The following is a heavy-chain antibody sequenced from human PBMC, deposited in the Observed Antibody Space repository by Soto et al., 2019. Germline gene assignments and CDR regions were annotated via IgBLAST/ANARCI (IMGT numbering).Heavy chain of an antibody. Sequence: GGSLRLSCAASGFIFSSYTMHWVRQAPGKGPEWVGVITYDGSNQYYADSVKGRFTISRDNSRNMLFLQMNSLRPDDTAVYYCARAPSGSYPEFDYWGQGTLVTVSS. CDR2: ITYDGSNQ. CDR3: ARAPSGSYPEFDY. J-gene: IGHJ4*02. D-gene: IGHD1-26*01. CDR1: GFIFSSYT. V-gene: IGHV3-30-3*01.